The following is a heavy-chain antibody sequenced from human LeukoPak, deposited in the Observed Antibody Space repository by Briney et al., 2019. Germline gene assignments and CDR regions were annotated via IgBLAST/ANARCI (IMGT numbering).Heavy chain of an antibody. CDR3: ATDRETGTAASYYGMDV. CDR2: ISGSSSYI. J-gene: IGHJ6*02. CDR1: GFTFSSYS. D-gene: IGHD1-7*01. V-gene: IGHV3-21*01. Sequence: GGSLRLSCAASGFTFSSYSMNWVRQAPGKGLEWVSSISGSSSYIYYADSVKGRFIISRDNAKNSLYLQMNSLRAEDTAVYYCATDRETGTAASYYGMDVWGQGTTVIVSS.